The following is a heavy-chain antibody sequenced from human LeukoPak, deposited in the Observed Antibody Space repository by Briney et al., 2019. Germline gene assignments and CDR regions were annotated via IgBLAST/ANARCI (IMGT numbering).Heavy chain of an antibody. CDR2: TYYRSKWYN. CDR1: GDSVSSNSAA. J-gene: IGHJ6*03. D-gene: IGHD5-24*01. V-gene: IGHV6-1*01. Sequence: SQTLSLTCAISGDSVSSNSAAWNWIRQSPSRGLEWLGRTYYRSKWYNDYAVSVKSRITINPDTSKNQFSLQLNSVTPEDTAVYYCARLSAENVEMATIRYYYYYMDVWGKGTTVTVSS. CDR3: ARLSAENVEMATIRYYYYYMDV.